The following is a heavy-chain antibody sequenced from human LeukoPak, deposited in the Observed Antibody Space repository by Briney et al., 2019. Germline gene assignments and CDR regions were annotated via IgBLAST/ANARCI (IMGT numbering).Heavy chain of an antibody. CDR3: AKDVRPAAMPGFGY. V-gene: IGHV3-23*01. CDR2: ISGSGGST. CDR1: GFIFSNSG. Sequence: GGSLRLSCAASGFIFSNSGMSWVRQAPGKGLEWVSAISGSGGSTYYADSVKGRFTISRDNSKNTLYLQMNSLRAEDTAVYYCAKDVRPAAMPGFGYWGQGTLVTVSS. D-gene: IGHD2-2*01. J-gene: IGHJ4*02.